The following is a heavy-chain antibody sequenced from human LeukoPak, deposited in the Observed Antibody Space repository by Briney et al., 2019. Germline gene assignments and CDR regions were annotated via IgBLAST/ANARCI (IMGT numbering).Heavy chain of an antibody. V-gene: IGHV3-21*01. D-gene: IGHD6-19*01. CDR2: ISSSSSYI. Sequence: PGGSLRLSCAASGFTFSSYSMNWVRQAPGKGREWVSSISSSSSYIYYADSVNGRFTISRDNAKNSLYLQMNSLRAEDTAVYYCARDLRGQWLARGDYWGQGTLVTVSS. J-gene: IGHJ4*02. CDR3: ARDLRGQWLARGDY. CDR1: GFTFSSYS.